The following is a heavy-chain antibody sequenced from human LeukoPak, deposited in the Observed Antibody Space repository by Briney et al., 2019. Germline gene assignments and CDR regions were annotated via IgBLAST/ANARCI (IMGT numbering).Heavy chain of an antibody. J-gene: IGHJ4*02. CDR3: ARDEWLSPFDY. Sequence: GGSLRLSCAASGFTFSSYGMHWVRQAPGKGLEWVAVICYDGSNKYYADSVKGRFTISRDNSKNTLYLQMNSLRAEDTAVYYCARDEWLSPFDYWGQGTLVTVSS. V-gene: IGHV3-33*01. CDR1: GFTFSSYG. D-gene: IGHD6-19*01. CDR2: ICYDGSNK.